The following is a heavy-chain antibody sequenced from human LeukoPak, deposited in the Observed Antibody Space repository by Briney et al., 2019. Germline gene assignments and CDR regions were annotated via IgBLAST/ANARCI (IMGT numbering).Heavy chain of an antibody. D-gene: IGHD2-15*01. J-gene: IGHJ5*02. V-gene: IGHV3-23*01. Sequence: PGGSLRLSCAASGFTFSSYAMSWVRQAPGKWLEWVSAISGSGGSTYYADSVKGRFTISRDNSKNTLYLQMNSLRAEDTAVYYCAKGKDIVVVVAAISWFDPWGQGTLVTVSS. CDR1: GFTFSSYA. CDR3: AKGKDIVVVVAAISWFDP. CDR2: ISGSGGST.